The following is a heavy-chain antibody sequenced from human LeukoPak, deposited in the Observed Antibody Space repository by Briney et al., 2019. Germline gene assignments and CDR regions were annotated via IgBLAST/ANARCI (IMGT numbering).Heavy chain of an antibody. CDR1: GYTFTSYD. J-gene: IGHJ4*02. CDR3: ARDQIIGGYHAGYYFDY. D-gene: IGHD3-22*01. Sequence: ASVKVSCKASGYTFTSYDINWVRQATGQGLEWMGWMNPNSGNTGYAQKFQGRVTITRDTSASTAYMELSSLRSEDTAVYYCARDQIIGGYHAGYYFDYWGQGTLVTVSS. V-gene: IGHV1-8*01. CDR2: MNPNSGNT.